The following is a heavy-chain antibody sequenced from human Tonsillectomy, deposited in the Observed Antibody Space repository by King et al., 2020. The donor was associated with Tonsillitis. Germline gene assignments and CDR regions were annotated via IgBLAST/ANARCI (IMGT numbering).Heavy chain of an antibody. V-gene: IGHV3-30*01. J-gene: IGHJ4*02. CDR3: ARGDYDYVWGSLDY. CDR1: GFTFSIYS. D-gene: IGHD3-16*01. CDR2: ISYDGSNK. Sequence: VQLVESGGGVVQPERSLRLSCAASGFTFSIYSMHWVRQAPGKGLEWVAVISYDGSNKYYADSVKGRFTISRDNSKNTLYLQMNSLRAEDTAVYYCARGDYDYVWGSLDYWGQGTLVTVSS.